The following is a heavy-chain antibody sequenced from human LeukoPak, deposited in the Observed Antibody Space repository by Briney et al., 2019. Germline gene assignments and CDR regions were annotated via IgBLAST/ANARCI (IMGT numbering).Heavy chain of an antibody. V-gene: IGHV3-33*08. Sequence: GGSLRLSCAASGFTFSSYGMHWVRQAPGKGLAGVAVIWYDGSNKYYADSVKGRFTISRDNSKNTLYLQMNSLRAEDTAVYYCAREITMVRGADWFDPWGQGTLVTVSS. CDR3: AREITMVRGADWFDP. CDR2: IWYDGSNK. D-gene: IGHD3-10*01. J-gene: IGHJ5*02. CDR1: GFTFSSYG.